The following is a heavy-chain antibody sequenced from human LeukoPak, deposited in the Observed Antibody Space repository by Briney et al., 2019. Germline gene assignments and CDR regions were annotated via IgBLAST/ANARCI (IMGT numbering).Heavy chain of an antibody. J-gene: IGHJ4*02. V-gene: IGHV3-7*01. CDR3: AEGGSYSDY. D-gene: IGHD2-21*01. CDR2: IKEDGSQK. CDR1: RFSFTTHW. Sequence: GGSLRLSCAASRFSFTTHWMTWVRQAPGKGLEWVANIKEDGSQKHYVDSVKGRFTISRDNAKNSLYLQMDSLRAEDTAVYYCAEGGSYSDYWGQGTLVTVSS.